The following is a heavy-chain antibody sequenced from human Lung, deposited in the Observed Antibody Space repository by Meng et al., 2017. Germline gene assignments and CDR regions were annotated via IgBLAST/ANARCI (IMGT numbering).Heavy chain of an antibody. J-gene: IGHJ4*02. Sequence: LEEAGPGLVEPSATLGLYGTVSVGSISSYYWSWIRQPPGKGLEWSGYIYYSGSTNYIPSLKSRVTISVDTSKNQFSLKLSSVTAADTAVYYCASFRDCGQGTLVTVSS. CDR1: VGSISSYY. CDR3: ASFRD. CDR2: IYYSGST. V-gene: IGHV4-59*01.